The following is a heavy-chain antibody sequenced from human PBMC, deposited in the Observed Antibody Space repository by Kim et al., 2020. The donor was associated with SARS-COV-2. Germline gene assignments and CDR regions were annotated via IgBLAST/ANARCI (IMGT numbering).Heavy chain of an antibody. Sequence: GGSLRLACAASGITFSGYAMSWVRQAPGKGLEWLSTISGTGDRTLYADSVKGRFTISRDDSKSTLYLQMQSLRAEDTAVYYCARSKYSSGCHAFWGQGTLVTVSS. CDR3: ARSKYSSGCHAF. V-gene: IGHV3-23*01. CDR1: GITFSGYA. D-gene: IGHD6-19*01. CDR2: ISGTGDRT. J-gene: IGHJ4*02.